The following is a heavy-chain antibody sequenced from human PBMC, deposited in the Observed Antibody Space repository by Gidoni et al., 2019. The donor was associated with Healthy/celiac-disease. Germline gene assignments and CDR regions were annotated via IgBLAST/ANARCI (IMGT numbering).Heavy chain of an antibody. CDR3: ARVWESITIFGVVIPPHGMDV. V-gene: IGHV3-30*03. CDR1: GFTFSSYG. D-gene: IGHD3-3*01. J-gene: IGHJ6*02. Sequence: QVQLVESGGGVVQPGRSLRLSCAASGFTFSSYGMHWVRQAPGKGREWVAVISYGGSNKYYADSVEGRFTISRDNSKNTLYLQMNSLRAEDTAVYYCARVWESITIFGVVIPPHGMDVWGQGTTVTVSS. CDR2: ISYGGSNK.